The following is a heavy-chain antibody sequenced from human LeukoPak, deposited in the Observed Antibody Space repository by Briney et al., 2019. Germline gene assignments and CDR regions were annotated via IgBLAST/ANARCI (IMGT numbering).Heavy chain of an antibody. V-gene: IGHV5-51*01. CDR1: GYSFTSYW. J-gene: IGHJ3*02. CDR3: VRLRDYDILTDAFDI. CDR2: IYPGDSDT. Sequence: GESLKISCKGSGYSFTSYWIGWVRQMPGKGLEWMGIIYPGDSDTRYSPSFQGQVTISADKSISTAYLQWSSLKASDTAMYYCVRLRDYDILTDAFDIWGQGTMVTVSS. D-gene: IGHD3-9*01.